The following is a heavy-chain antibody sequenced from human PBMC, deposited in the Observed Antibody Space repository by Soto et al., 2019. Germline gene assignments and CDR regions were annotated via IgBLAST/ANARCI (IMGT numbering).Heavy chain of an antibody. V-gene: IGHV4-39*01. Sequence: SETLSLTCTVSGGSIDRSNYYWDWLRQPPGKGLEWIGTTYYNGNAYYNPSLKSRVTMSVDTSKNQFSLKLSSVTAADTAVYYCARHHDSWGQGTLVTVSS. J-gene: IGHJ4*02. CDR3: ARHHDS. CDR1: GGSIDRSNYY. CDR2: TYYNGNA.